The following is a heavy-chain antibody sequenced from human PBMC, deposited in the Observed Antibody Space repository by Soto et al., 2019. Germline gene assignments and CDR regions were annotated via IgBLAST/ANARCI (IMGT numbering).Heavy chain of an antibody. V-gene: IGHV4-34*01. CDR3: ARDFAYFDS. D-gene: IGHD3-3*01. Sequence: SETLSLTCAVFSGSLSDHYWTWVRQSPGKGLEWIGEIHPSGSTDSSASLKSRVTLSMDTSTNQFSLNLNSVTAADTAVYFCARDFAYFDSWGQGTLVTSPQ. J-gene: IGHJ4*02. CDR2: IHPSGST. CDR1: SGSLSDHY.